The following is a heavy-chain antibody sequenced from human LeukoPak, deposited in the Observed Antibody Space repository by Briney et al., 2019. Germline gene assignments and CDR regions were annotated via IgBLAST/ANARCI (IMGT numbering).Heavy chain of an antibody. CDR2: IKQDGSEK. CDR1: GFIFSNYW. CDR3: ARIGYSSSCFDF. V-gene: IGHV3-7*01. J-gene: IGHJ4*03. D-gene: IGHD6-13*01. Sequence: GGSLRLSCAASGFIFSNYWMSWVRQAPGKGLEWVANIKQDGSEKNYGDSMKGRFTISRDNAKHSVYLQMNSLRAEDTAIYYCARIGYSSSCFDFWGPGTLDTVSS.